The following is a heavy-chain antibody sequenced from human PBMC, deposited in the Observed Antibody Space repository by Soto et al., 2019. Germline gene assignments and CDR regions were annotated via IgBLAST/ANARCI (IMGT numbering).Heavy chain of an antibody. CDR1: GGSVNNISDY. J-gene: IGHJ6*02. CDR2: IYYSGSA. CDR3: ARGVGFGYYYYHMDL. V-gene: IGHV4-61*01. Sequence: QVQLQESGPGLVKPSETLSLTCTVSGGSVNNISDYWSWVRQPPGKGLEWIGYIYYSGSADYNTSLGSRVTISLDTSKNQFSLTLSSVTTADTAVYYCARGVGFGYYYYHMDLWGQGTTVTVSS. D-gene: IGHD3-10*01.